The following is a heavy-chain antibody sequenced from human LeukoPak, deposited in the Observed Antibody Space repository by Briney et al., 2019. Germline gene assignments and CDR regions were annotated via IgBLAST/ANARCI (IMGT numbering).Heavy chain of an antibody. CDR3: AKGYYYYYMDV. Sequence: GGSLRLSCAASGFTFDDYAMHWVRQAPGKGLEWVSLISWDGGSTYYADSVKGRFTISRDNSKNSLYLQMYSLRAEDTALYYCAKGYYYYYMDVWGKGTTVTVSS. CDR1: GFTFDDYA. CDR2: ISWDGGST. J-gene: IGHJ6*03. V-gene: IGHV3-43D*03.